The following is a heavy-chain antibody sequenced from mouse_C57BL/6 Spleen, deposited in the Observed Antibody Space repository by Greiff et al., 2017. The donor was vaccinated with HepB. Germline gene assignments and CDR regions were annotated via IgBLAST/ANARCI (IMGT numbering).Heavy chain of an antibody. CDR1: GYTFTSYW. J-gene: IGHJ4*01. CDR3: ARGIYYDYRYAMDY. CDR2: IDPSDSET. Sequence: QVQLQQPGAELVRPGSSVKLSCKASGYTFTSYWMHWVKQRPIQGLEWIGNIDPSDSETHYNQKFKDKATLTVDKSSSTAYMQLSSLTSEDSAFYYCARGIYYDYRYAMDYWGQGTSVTVSS. D-gene: IGHD2-4*01. V-gene: IGHV1-52*01.